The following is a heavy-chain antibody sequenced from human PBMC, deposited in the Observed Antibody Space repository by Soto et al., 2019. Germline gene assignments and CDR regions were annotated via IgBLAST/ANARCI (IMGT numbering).Heavy chain of an antibody. J-gene: IGHJ6*02. CDR3: ANAYGSGSYYTYYGMDV. D-gene: IGHD3-10*01. V-gene: IGHV3-23*01. Sequence: SGGSLRLSCAASGFTFISYAMSWVRQAPGKGLEWVSAISGSGGSTYYADSVKGRFTISRDNSKNTLYLQMNSLRAEDTAVYYCANAYGSGSYYTYYGMDVWGQGTTVTVSS. CDR1: GFTFISYA. CDR2: ISGSGGST.